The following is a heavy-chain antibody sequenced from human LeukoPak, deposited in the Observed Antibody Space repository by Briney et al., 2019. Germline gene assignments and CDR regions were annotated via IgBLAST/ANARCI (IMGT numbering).Heavy chain of an antibody. J-gene: IGHJ6*02. CDR2: ISYDGSNE. V-gene: IGHV3-30*03. Sequence: GRSLRLSCAASGFTFTRYAMHWVRQAPGKGLEWVAAISYDGSNEFYAGSVKGLFTISRDNSNNTVFLQLNSLRPEATAVYYCARVYCGADCDNNYYYGMDDWGQGTTVTVSS. CDR1: GFTFTRYA. D-gene: IGHD2-21*02. CDR3: ARVYCGADCDNNYYYGMDD.